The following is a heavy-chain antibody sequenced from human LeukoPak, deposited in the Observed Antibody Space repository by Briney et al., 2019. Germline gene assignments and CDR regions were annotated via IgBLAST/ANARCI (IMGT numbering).Heavy chain of an antibody. D-gene: IGHD4-17*01. V-gene: IGHV3-23*01. CDR2: ISARGDAT. CDR3: AKGQGNPTYGDW. J-gene: IGHJ4*02. Sequence: GGSLTLSCSPSGPTLVVFAMSCVRQAPGKGLEWVSVISARGDATYFADSVKGRFTISRDHPKNTLFLQMDSLRAEDTAVYYCAKGQGNPTYGDWWGQGTLVTVSS. CDR1: GPTLVVFA.